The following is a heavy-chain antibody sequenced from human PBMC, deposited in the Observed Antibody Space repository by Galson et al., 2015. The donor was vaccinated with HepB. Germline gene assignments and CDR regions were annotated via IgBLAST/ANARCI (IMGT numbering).Heavy chain of an antibody. V-gene: IGHV6-1*01. Sequence: CAISGDSVSSNSAVWCWIRQSPSRGLEWLGWTYYSSKWYNDYAVSVKSRITIYPDTSKNQFSLQLNSVTPEDAAVYYCARGNRASFDIWGRGTMVTVSS. CDR2: TYYSSKWYN. CDR3: ARGNRASFDI. J-gene: IGHJ3*02. CDR1: GDSVSSNSAV.